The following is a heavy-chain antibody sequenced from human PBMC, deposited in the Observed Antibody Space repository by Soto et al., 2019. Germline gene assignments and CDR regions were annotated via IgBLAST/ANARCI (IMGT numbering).Heavy chain of an antibody. J-gene: IGHJ4*02. D-gene: IGHD3-3*01. V-gene: IGHV3-30*18. CDR2: ISNDGNSE. CDR3: AKTITTIGVSSTGRGAVIDN. CDR1: GFTFSVFG. Sequence: QVQLVESGGGVVQPGRSLRLSCAASGFTFSVFGMHWVRQAPGKGLEWVAVISNDGNSEHYADSVKGRFTISRDNSKNTFYLQMNSLSVEDTAVYYCAKTITTIGVSSTGRGAVIDNWGQGILVSVSS.